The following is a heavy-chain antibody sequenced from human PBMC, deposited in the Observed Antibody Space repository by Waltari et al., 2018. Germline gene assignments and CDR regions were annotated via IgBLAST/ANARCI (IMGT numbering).Heavy chain of an antibody. D-gene: IGHD3-22*01. CDR3: VAAKEYYYDGSGDDAFET. CDR2: IYQSGSS. J-gene: IGHJ3*02. V-gene: IGHV4-38-2*01. Sequence: QVQLQESGPGLAKSSETLSLTCDVSGYSMRSGYYWGWPRQPPRKGLEWIASIYQSGSSYYNPSLRSRVTISVDTSRNQFSLEMTSVTATDTATYYCVAAKEYYYDGSGDDAFETWGQGTLVTVSS. CDR1: GYSMRSGYY.